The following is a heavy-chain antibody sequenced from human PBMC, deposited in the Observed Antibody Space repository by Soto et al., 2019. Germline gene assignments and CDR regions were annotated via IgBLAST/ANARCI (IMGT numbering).Heavy chain of an antibody. D-gene: IGHD5-18*01. CDR1: GGSISSSSYY. V-gene: IGHV4-39*01. Sequence: PSETLSLTCTVSGGSISSSSYYWGWIRQPPGKGLEWIGSIYYSGSTYYNPSLKSRVTISVDTSKNQFSLKLSSVTAADTAVYYCARWGSSYGVDYWGQGTLVTVSS. CDR3: ARWGSSYGVDY. CDR2: IYYSGST. J-gene: IGHJ4*02.